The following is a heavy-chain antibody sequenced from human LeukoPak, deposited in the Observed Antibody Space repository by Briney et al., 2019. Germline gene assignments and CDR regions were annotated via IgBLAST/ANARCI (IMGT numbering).Heavy chain of an antibody. D-gene: IGHD3-10*01. V-gene: IGHV3-49*04. J-gene: IGHJ6*04. Sequence: GRSLRLFCTASGFTFCDYAMSWVRQAPGKGLEGVGFIRSKAYGGTTEYAASVKGRFTISRDDSKSIAYLQMNSLKTEDTAVYYCTRAGMVRGVSYYYYGMDVWGKGTTVTVSS. CDR3: TRAGMVRGVSYYYYGMDV. CDR2: IRSKAYGGTT. CDR1: GFTFCDYA.